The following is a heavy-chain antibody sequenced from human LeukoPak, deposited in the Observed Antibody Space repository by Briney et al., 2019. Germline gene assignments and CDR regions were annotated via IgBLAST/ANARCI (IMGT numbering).Heavy chain of an antibody. CDR1: GGTFSSYA. CDR3: ARVRDGHAFDI. CDR2: ITPILGIA. V-gene: IGHV1-69*04. Sequence: VASVKVSCKASGGTFSSYAISWVRQAPGQGLDWMGRITPILGIANYAQKFQGRVTITADKSTSTAYMELSSLRSEDTAVYYCARVRDGHAFDIWGQGTMVTVSS. J-gene: IGHJ3*02. D-gene: IGHD5-24*01.